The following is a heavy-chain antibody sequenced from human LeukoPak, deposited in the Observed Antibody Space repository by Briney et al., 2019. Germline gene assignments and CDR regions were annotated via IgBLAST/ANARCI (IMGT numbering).Heavy chain of an antibody. CDR3: ASLEGGPSDGR. D-gene: IGHD3-3*01. Sequence: PGGSLRLSCEVSGFPVRSRYMTWVRRPPGKGLECVAVIYSGGTTYHIDSVKGRFTISRDISKSTMYLEMNNLRVEDTATYYCASLEGGPSDGRWGQGTLVIVSS. CDR1: GFPVRSRY. CDR2: IYSGGTT. V-gene: IGHV3-53*01. J-gene: IGHJ4*02.